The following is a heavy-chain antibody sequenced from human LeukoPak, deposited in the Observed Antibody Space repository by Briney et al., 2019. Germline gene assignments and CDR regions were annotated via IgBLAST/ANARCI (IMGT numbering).Heavy chain of an antibody. CDR3: ATGVRGYNSALDY. CDR1: GFTFSNYY. V-gene: IGHV3-21*01. CDR2: ISSGSSYI. Sequence: GGSLRLSCAASGFTFSNYYMNWVRQAPGKGLEWVSSISSGSSYIYYADSLKGRFTISRDNAKNSLYLQMNSLRAEDTAVYYCATGVRGYNSALDYWGQGTLVTVSS. D-gene: IGHD6-19*01. J-gene: IGHJ4*02.